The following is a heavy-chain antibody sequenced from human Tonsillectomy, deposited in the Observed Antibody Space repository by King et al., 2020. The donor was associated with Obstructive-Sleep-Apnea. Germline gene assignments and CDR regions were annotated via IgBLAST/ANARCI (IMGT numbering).Heavy chain of an antibody. D-gene: IGHD3-22*01. V-gene: IGHV4-34*01. J-gene: IGHJ4*02. CDR1: GGSFSGYY. CDR3: ARAPVYDSSGYYPTNFDY. CDR2: INHSGST. Sequence: VQLQQWGAGLLKPSETLSLTCAVYGGSFSGYYWSWIRQPPGKGLEWIGEINHSGSTNYNPSLKSRVTISVDTSKNQFSLKLSSVTAADTAVYYCARAPVYDSSGYYPTNFDYWGQGTLVTVSS.